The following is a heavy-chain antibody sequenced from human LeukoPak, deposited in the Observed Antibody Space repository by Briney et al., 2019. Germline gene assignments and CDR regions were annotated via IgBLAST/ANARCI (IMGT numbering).Heavy chain of an antibody. D-gene: IGHD3-22*01. J-gene: IGHJ4*02. CDR3: ATLPYYYDSSGSYYFDY. Sequence: GGSLRLSCAASGFTFSNYGMHWVRQAPGKGLEWVAFIRYDGSNKYYADSVKGRFTISRDNSKNTLYLQMNGLRVEDTAVYYCATLPYYYDSSGSYYFDYWGQGTLVTVSS. CDR1: GFTFSNYG. CDR2: IRYDGSNK. V-gene: IGHV3-30*02.